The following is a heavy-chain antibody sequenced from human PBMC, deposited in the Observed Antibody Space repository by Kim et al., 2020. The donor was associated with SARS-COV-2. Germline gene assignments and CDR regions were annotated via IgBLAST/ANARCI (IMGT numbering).Heavy chain of an antibody. Sequence: SETLSLTCTVSGGSVNSGSDYWSWIRQSPGKGLEWIGHIYYRGSTNYNPSLKSRVTISVDMSKHQFSLKLSSVTAADTAVYYCARVITFYDILSGSEYKWFDPWGQGTLVTVSS. D-gene: IGHD3-9*01. J-gene: IGHJ5*02. CDR1: GGSVNSGSDY. CDR2: IYYRGST. V-gene: IGHV4-61*01. CDR3: ARVITFYDILSGSEYKWFDP.